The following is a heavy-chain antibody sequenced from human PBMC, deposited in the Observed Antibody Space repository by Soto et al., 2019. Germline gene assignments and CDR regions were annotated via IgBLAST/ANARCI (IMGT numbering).Heavy chain of an antibody. D-gene: IGHD3-10*01. CDR1: GYSFAGYW. Sequence: GESLKISCKGSGYSFAGYWITWVRQKPGKGLEWMGRIDPSDSQTYYSPSFRGHVTISVNKSVTTVFLQWSSLRASDTAIYYCARHKSGGGSYPFDFWGQGTLVTVSS. J-gene: IGHJ4*02. CDR3: ARHKSGGGSYPFDF. V-gene: IGHV5-10-1*01. CDR2: IDPSDSQT.